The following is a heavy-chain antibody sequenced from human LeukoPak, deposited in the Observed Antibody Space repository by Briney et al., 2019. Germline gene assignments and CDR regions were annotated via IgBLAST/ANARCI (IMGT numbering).Heavy chain of an antibody. J-gene: IGHJ4*02. Sequence: TGGPLRLSCAASGFTFSSYSMNWVRQAPGKGLEWVSSISSSSSYIYYADSVKGRFTISRDNAKNSLYLQMNSLRAEDTAVYYCARDEWELLLPDYWGQGTLVTVSS. V-gene: IGHV3-21*01. D-gene: IGHD1-26*01. CDR2: ISSSSSYI. CDR3: ARDEWELLLPDY. CDR1: GFTFSSYS.